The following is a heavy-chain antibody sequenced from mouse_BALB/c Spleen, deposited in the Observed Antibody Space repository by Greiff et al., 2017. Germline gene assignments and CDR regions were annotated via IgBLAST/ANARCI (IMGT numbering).Heavy chain of an antibody. J-gene: IGHJ3*01. CDR3: ASSTYYRYDGRFAY. D-gene: IGHD2-14*01. Sequence: EVQLQQSGGGLVKPGGSLKLSCAASGFTFSDYYMYWVRQTPGKRLEWVATISDGGSYTYYPDSVKGRFTISRDNAKNNLYLQLSSLKSEDKAMYYCASSTYYRYDGRFAYWGQGTLVTVSA. CDR2: ISDGGSYT. CDR1: GFTFSDYY. V-gene: IGHV5-4*02.